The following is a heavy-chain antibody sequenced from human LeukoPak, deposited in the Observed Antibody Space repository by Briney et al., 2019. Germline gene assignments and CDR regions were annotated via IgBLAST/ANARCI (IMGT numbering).Heavy chain of an antibody. D-gene: IGHD5-12*01. Sequence: SETLSLTCAVYGESFSGYFWNWIRQPPGKGLEWIGEVNHSGSTSNHNPSLKSRVTMSVDTSKNQFSLKLSSVTAADTAVYYCARKSGYARDYWGQGNLVTVSS. J-gene: IGHJ4*02. CDR1: GESFSGYF. CDR2: VNHSGSTS. V-gene: IGHV4-34*01. CDR3: ARKSGYARDY.